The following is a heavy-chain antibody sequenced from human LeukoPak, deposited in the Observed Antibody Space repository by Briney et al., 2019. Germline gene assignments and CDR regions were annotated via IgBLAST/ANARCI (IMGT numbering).Heavy chain of an antibody. D-gene: IGHD1-26*01. V-gene: IGHV3-74*01. CDR3: TTDRYGGSYLTPFDY. CDR1: GFTFRSHW. Sequence: GGSLRLSCAASGFTFRSHWMHWVRQAPGKGLIWVSRIDGDESATYYGDSVKGRFTISRDNAKNTLYLQMNSLKTEDTAVYYCTTDRYGGSYLTPFDYWGQGTLVTVSS. CDR2: IDGDESAT. J-gene: IGHJ4*02.